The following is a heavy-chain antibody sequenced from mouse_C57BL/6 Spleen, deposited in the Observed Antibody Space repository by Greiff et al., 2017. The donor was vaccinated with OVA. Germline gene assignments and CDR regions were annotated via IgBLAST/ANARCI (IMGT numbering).Heavy chain of an antibody. CDR2: FYPGSGSI. D-gene: IGHD2-2*01. CDR3: ARHEGSGYGYEAYYFDY. J-gene: IGHJ2*01. Sequence: QVQLQQSGAELVKPGASVKLSCKASGYTFTEYTIHWVKQRSGQGLEWIGWFYPGSGSIKYNEKFKDKATLTADKSSSTVYMELSRLTSEDSAVYFCARHEGSGYGYEAYYFDYWGQGTTLTVSS. V-gene: IGHV1-62-2*01. CDR1: GYTFTEYT.